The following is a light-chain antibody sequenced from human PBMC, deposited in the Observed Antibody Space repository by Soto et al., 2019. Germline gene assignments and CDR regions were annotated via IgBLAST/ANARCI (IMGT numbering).Light chain of an antibody. CDR2: ATS. J-gene: IGKJ3*01. CDR1: QRVSTW. Sequence: QMTQSPSSLSASVGDRVTITCRASQRVSTWLAWYHQRPQKGPRSLIYATSRLQNGVPPRFSVSGSWSEFTLTISSLEPEDFGTYYCQHYDNHPFSFGPGTMVDV. CDR3: QHYDNHPFS. V-gene: IGKV1D-16*01.